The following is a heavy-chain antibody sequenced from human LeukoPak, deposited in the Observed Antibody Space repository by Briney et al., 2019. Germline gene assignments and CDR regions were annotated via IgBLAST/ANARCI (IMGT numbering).Heavy chain of an antibody. CDR3: ARGSSWSPFDY. V-gene: IGHV4-61*02. Sequence: SQTLSLTCTVSGGSISSGSYYWSWIRQPAGKGLEWIGRIYTSGSTNYNPSLKSRVTMSVDTSKNQFSLKLSSVTAADTAVYYCARGSSWSPFDYWGQGTLVTVSS. D-gene: IGHD6-13*01. CDR1: GGSISSGSYY. J-gene: IGHJ4*02. CDR2: IYTSGST.